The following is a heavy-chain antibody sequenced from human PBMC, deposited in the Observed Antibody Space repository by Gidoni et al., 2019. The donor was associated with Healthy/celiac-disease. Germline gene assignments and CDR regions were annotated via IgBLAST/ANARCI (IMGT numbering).Heavy chain of an antibody. CDR2: IYTSGST. Sequence: QVQLQESGPGLVKPSETLSLTCPASGGSISSYSWSWIRQPAGKGLEWIGRIYTSGSTNANPSLKSRVTMSVDTSKNQFSLKLSSVTAADTAVYYCARELAAAALWFDPWGQGTLVTVSS. CDR1: GGSISSYS. V-gene: IGHV4-4*07. J-gene: IGHJ5*02. D-gene: IGHD6-13*01. CDR3: ARELAAAALWFDP.